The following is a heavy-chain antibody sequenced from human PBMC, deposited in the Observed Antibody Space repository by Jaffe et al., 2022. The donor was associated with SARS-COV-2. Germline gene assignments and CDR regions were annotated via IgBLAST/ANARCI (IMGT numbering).Heavy chain of an antibody. CDR3: AREGVGGDAFDI. CDR1: GYTFTSYY. Sequence: QVQLVQSGAEVKKPGASVKVSCKASGYTFTSYYMHWVRQAPGQGLEWMGIINPSGGSTSYAQKLQGRVTMTRDTSTSTVYMELSSLRSEDTAVYYCAREGVGGDAFDIWGQGTMVTVSS. CDR2: INPSGGST. V-gene: IGHV1-46*04. J-gene: IGHJ3*02. D-gene: IGHD3-16*01.